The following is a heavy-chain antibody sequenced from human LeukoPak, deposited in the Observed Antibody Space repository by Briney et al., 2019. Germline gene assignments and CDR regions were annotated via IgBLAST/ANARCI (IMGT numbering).Heavy chain of an antibody. CDR3: ARGLENFDC. J-gene: IGHJ4*02. D-gene: IGHD4-11*01. Sequence: GASVKVSCKASGYTFTVSYMHWVRQAPGQGLEWVGRINPNSGGTSFAQKFQGSVTMTRDTSISTAYMKLSRLRSDDTAVYYCARGLENFDCWGQGTLVTVSS. CDR2: INPNSGGT. V-gene: IGHV1-2*06. CDR1: GYTFTVSY.